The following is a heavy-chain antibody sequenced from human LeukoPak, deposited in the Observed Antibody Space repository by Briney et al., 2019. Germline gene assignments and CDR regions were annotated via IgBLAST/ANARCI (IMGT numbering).Heavy chain of an antibody. CDR3: ARGGRYGRPKNYYYYMDV. Sequence: SETLSLTCAVYGGSFSGYYWSWIRQPPGKGLEWIGEINHSGSTNYNPSLKSRVTISVDTSKNQFSLKLSSVTAADTAVYYYARGGRYGRPKNYYYYMDVWGKGTTVTVSS. V-gene: IGHV4-34*01. CDR2: INHSGST. D-gene: IGHD2-15*01. CDR1: GGSFSGYY. J-gene: IGHJ6*03.